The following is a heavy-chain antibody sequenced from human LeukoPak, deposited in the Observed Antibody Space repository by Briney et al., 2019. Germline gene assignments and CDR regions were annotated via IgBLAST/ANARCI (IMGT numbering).Heavy chain of an antibody. D-gene: IGHD4-11*01. CDR2: INQDGTEK. CDR1: GFTFTTYW. Sequence: GGSLRLSCAASGFTFTTYWMSWVRQFPGKGLEWVANINQDGTEKYYVDSVKGRFTISRDNSKNTLYLQMNSLRAEDTAVYYCAAMTSVTTGDYWGQGTLVTVSS. V-gene: IGHV3-7*01. CDR3: AAMTSVTTGDY. J-gene: IGHJ4*02.